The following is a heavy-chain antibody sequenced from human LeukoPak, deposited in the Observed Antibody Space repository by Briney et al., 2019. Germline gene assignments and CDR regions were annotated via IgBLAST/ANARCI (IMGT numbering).Heavy chain of an antibody. CDR1: GGSISSSSYY. CDR2: INHSGST. J-gene: IGHJ5*02. CDR3: ARIAGGGYGLA. D-gene: IGHD5-12*01. V-gene: IGHV4-39*07. Sequence: PSETLSLTCTVSGGSISSSSYYWGWIRQPPGKGLEWIGEINHSGSTNYNPSLKSRVTISVDTSKNQFSLKLSSVTAADTAVYYCARIAGGGYGLAWGQGTLVTVSS.